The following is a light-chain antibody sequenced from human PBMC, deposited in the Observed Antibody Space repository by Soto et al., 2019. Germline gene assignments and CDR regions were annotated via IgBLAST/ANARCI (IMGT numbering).Light chain of an antibody. V-gene: IGKV4-1*01. CDR3: QQYYGTPFT. CDR1: QNVLYSSNNKNY. CDR2: WAS. J-gene: IGKJ3*01. Sequence: DIVMTQSPDSLAVSLGERATINCKSSQNVLYSSNNKNYFAWYQQKPGQPPKLLISWASTRESGVPDRFSGSGSGTDFTLTISGLLAEDVAVYYCQQYYGTPFTFGPGTKVDLK.